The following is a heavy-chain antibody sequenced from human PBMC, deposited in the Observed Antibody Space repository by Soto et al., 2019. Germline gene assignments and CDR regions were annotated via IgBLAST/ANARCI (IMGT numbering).Heavy chain of an antibody. V-gene: IGHV3-23*01. CDR1: GFTFYNYA. Sequence: EVQLLESGGGLVRPGVSLRLSCAASGFTFYNYAMNWVRQAPGKGLEWVSTISGGGDGTYYADSVKGRFTISRDNSRNPVYLHMNSLRAEDTAVYYCAKKGLGSLATYCTTGDCHDAFDVWGQGTLVTVSS. CDR3: AKKGLGSLATYCTTGDCHDAFDV. D-gene: IGHD2-8*01. CDR2: ISGGGDGT. J-gene: IGHJ3*01.